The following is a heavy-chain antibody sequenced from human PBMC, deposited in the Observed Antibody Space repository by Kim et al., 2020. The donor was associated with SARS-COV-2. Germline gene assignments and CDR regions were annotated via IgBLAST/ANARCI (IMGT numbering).Heavy chain of an antibody. CDR3: ASRGEDRQFDH. CDR1: GFTFSSYG. CDR2: VSGSGGST. D-gene: IGHD2-21*01. V-gene: IGHV3-23*01. J-gene: IGHJ4*02. Sequence: GGSLRLSCAASGFTFSSYGMSWVRQAPGKGLEWVATVSGSGGSTYYADSVKGRFTISRDNSKNTVSLQMNSLRAEDTAVYYWASRGEDRQFDHWGQGALVTVSS.